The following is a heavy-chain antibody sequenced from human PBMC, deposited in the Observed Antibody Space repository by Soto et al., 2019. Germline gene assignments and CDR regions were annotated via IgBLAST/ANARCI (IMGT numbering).Heavy chain of an antibody. CDR2: ISYDGSNK. J-gene: IGHJ4*02. Sequence: GGSLRLSCAASGFTFSSYGMHWVRQAPGKGLEWVAVISYDGSNKYYADSVKGRFTISRDNSKNTLYLQMNSLRAEDTAVYYCANEGPAAMDYWGQGTLVTVSS. CDR3: ANEGPAAMDY. D-gene: IGHD2-2*01. CDR1: GFTFSSYG. V-gene: IGHV3-30*18.